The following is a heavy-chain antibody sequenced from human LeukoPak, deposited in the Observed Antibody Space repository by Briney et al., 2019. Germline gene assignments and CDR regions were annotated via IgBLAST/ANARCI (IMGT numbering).Heavy chain of an antibody. Sequence: SETLSLTCTVSGGSISSYYWSWIRQPPGKGLEWSGYIYYSGSTTYNPSLKSRVTISVDTSKNQFSLKLNSVTAADTAVYYCARYSSSLRPNAVLDYWGQGTLVTVSS. V-gene: IGHV4-59*08. CDR2: IYYSGST. J-gene: IGHJ4*02. D-gene: IGHD6-6*01. CDR1: GGSISSYY. CDR3: ARYSSSLRPNAVLDY.